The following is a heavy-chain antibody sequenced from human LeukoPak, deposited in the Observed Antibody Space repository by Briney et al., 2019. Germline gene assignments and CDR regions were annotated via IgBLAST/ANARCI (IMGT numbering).Heavy chain of an antibody. CDR2: IWYDGSNK. J-gene: IGHJ4*02. V-gene: IGHV3-33*06. D-gene: IGHD6-19*01. CDR3: AKVSPGYSSGFDH. Sequence: GGSLRLSCAASEFTFSSYGMHWVRQAPGKGLEWVAVIWYDGSNKYYADSVKGRFTISRDNSKNTLYLQMNSLRAEDTAVYYCAKVSPGYSSGFDHWGQGTLVTVSS. CDR1: EFTFSSYG.